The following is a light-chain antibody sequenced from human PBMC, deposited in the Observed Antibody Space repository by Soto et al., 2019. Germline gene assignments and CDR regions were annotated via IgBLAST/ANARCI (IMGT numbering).Light chain of an antibody. CDR1: SSDVGGYNY. V-gene: IGLV2-8*01. J-gene: IGLJ2*01. CDR3: AAWDDSLNGPDVV. CDR2: EVS. Sequence: QSALTQPPSASGSPGQSVTISCTGTSSDVGGYNYVSWYQQHPGKAPKLMIYEVSKRPSGVPDRFSGSKSGNTASLTVSGLQAEDEADYYCAAWDDSLNGPDVVFGGGTKLTVL.